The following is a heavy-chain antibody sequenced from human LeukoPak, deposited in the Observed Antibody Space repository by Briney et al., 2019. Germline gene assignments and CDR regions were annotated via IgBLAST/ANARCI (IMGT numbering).Heavy chain of an antibody. CDR1: GFTFSNG. V-gene: IGHV3-30*18. CDR2: ISNDGSKK. Sequence: GGSLRLSCAASGFTFSNGMHWVRQAPGKGLDGVAVISNDGSKKYYADSVKGRFTISRDNSKNTLSLQVSSLRTEDTAVYYCAKDRYSYAFEYSDSWGQGTLVTVSS. J-gene: IGHJ4*02. D-gene: IGHD5-18*01. CDR3: AKDRYSYAFEYSDS.